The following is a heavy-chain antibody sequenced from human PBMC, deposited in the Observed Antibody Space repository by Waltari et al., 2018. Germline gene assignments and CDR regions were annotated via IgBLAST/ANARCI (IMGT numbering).Heavy chain of an antibody. Sequence: QVQLVQSGAAVKKPGSSVQVSCKPSGRTFSSYAISWVRQSPGQGLKWMGGIIPIFGTANYVQKFQGRVTITADESTSTAYMELSSLRSEDTAVYYCASLPNSSSWFDWYFDLWGRGTLVTVSS. D-gene: IGHD6-13*01. V-gene: IGHV1-69*01. J-gene: IGHJ2*01. CDR2: IIPIFGTA. CDR3: ASLPNSSSWFDWYFDL. CDR1: GRTFSSYA.